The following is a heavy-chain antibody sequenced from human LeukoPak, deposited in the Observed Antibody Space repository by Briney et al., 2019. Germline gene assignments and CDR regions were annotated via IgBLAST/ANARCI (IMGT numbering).Heavy chain of an antibody. V-gene: IGHV4-59*12. CDR3: ARGGSRSYTSSTLDY. CDR2: ISYSGST. J-gene: IGHJ4*02. Sequence: KSSETLSLTCSVSGGSITVYYWNWLRQSPGKGLEWIGSISYSGSTNYNPSLKSRVTISIDTSKNRFSLKVSSVIAADTAMYYCARGGSRSYTSSTLDYWGQGTLVTVSS. CDR1: GGSITVYY. D-gene: IGHD6-6*01.